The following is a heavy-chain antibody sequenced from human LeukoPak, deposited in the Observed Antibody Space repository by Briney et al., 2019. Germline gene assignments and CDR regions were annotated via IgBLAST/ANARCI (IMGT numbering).Heavy chain of an antibody. CDR3: VKDLVSAVVPFYFDY. CDR1: GFTFSHYA. CDR2: ISSSGDNT. J-gene: IGHJ4*02. Sequence: GGSLRLSCAASGFTFSHYAMSWVRQAPGKGLQWVSGISSSGDNTYYADSVKGRFTISRDNSKNTLYLQMNTLRAEDTAFYYCVKDLVSAVVPFYFDYWGQGTLVTVSS. D-gene: IGHD4-23*01. V-gene: IGHV3-23*01.